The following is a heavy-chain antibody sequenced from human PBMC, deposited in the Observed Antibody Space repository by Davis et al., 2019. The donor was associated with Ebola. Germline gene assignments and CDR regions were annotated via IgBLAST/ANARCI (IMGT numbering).Heavy chain of an antibody. J-gene: IGHJ4*02. Sequence: GESLKISCAASGFTFDDYVMHWVRQAPGKGLEWVSSISSSSNYIYYADSMKGRFTISRDNSKNTLYLQMNSLRAEDTAVYYCAKDGGFYDSSGYYYGGDYWGQGTLVTVSS. V-gene: IGHV3-21*01. D-gene: IGHD3-22*01. CDR2: ISSSSNYI. CDR1: GFTFDDYV. CDR3: AKDGGFYDSSGYYYGGDY.